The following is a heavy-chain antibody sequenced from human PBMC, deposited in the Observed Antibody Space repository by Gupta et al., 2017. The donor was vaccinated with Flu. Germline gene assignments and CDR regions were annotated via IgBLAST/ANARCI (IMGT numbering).Heavy chain of an antibody. D-gene: IGHD3-22*01. CDR1: GVG. CDR2: AYWSDEK. Sequence: GVGVGWLRQAPGRAPEWLALAYWSDEKRYSPSLQHRLNIRKDASRSQVVLTMTNVDPDDTATYYCAHCMKCYYFDLWGPGIPVTVSS. V-gene: IGHV2-5*01. CDR3: AHCMKCYYFDL. J-gene: IGHJ5*02.